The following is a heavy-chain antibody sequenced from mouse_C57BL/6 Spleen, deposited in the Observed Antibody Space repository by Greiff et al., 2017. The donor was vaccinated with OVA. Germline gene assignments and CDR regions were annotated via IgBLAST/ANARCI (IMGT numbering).Heavy chain of an antibody. CDR2: IDPANGNT. J-gene: IGHJ2*01. D-gene: IGHD3-1*01. V-gene: IGHV14-3*01. Sequence: EVMLVESVAELVRPGASVKLSCTASGFNIKNTYMHWVKQRPEQGLEWIGRIDPANGNTKYAPKFQGKATITADTSSNTAYLQLSSLTSEDTAIYYCARPSTAQSNFDYWGQGTTLTVSS. CDR1: GFNIKNTY. CDR3: ARPSTAQSNFDY.